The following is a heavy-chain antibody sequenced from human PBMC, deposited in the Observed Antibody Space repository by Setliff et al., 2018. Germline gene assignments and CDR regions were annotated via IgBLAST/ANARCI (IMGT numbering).Heavy chain of an antibody. CDR1: GGSFSGYY. CDR2: INHSGST. CDR3: AKGPDSSGYQGWFDP. J-gene: IGHJ5*02. Sequence: SETLSLTCAVYGGSFSGYYWSWSRQPPGKGLEWIGEINHSGSTTYNPSLKSRVTITVDTYKNQFSLKLSSVTAADTAVYYCAKGPDSSGYQGWFDPWGQGTLVTVSS. V-gene: IGHV4-34*01. D-gene: IGHD3-22*01.